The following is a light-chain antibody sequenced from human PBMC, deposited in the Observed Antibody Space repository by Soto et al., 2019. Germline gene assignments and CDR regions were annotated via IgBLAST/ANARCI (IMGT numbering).Light chain of an antibody. CDR1: QRISSW. CDR3: QQYVNYPWT. Sequence: DIQMTQSPSTLSASVGDRVTITCRASQRISSWLAWYQLKPGKAPNLLIYKASTLETGVPSRFSGSGSGTDFTLTISSLQHDDFATYFCQQYVNYPWTFGPGTKVEIK. J-gene: IGKJ1*01. V-gene: IGKV1-5*03. CDR2: KAS.